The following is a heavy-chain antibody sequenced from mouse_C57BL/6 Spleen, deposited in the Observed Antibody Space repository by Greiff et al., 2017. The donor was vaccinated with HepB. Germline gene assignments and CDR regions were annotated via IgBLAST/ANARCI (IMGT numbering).Heavy chain of an antibody. D-gene: IGHD1-1*01. CDR1: GYTFTSYN. Sequence: QSGAELVRPGASVKMSCKASGYTFTSYNMHWVKQTPRQGLEWIGAIYPGNGDTSYNQKFKGKATLTVDKSSSTAYMQLSSLTSEDSAVCFSARSPVVATGLPMDYWGQGTSVTVSS. CDR3: ARSPVVATGLPMDY. V-gene: IGHV1-12*01. CDR2: IYPGNGDT. J-gene: IGHJ4*01.